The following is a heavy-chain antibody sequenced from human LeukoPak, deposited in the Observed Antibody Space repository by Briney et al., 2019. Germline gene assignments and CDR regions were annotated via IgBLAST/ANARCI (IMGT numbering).Heavy chain of an antibody. CDR3: ARAVAGPGDY. Sequence: SETLSLTCTVSGGSISSGSYYWSWIRQPPGKGLEWIGYIYYSGSTYYNPSLKSRVTISVDTSKDQFSLKLSSVTAADTAVYYCARAVAGPGDYWGQGTLVTVSS. V-gene: IGHV4-30-4*08. CDR2: IYYSGST. CDR1: GGSISSGSYY. D-gene: IGHD6-19*01. J-gene: IGHJ4*02.